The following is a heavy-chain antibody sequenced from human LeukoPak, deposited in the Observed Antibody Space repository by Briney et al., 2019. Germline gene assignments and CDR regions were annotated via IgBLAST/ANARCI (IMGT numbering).Heavy chain of an antibody. CDR2: INPNSGGT. CDR1: GYTFTGCY. CDR3: ARDLRSSIAAAGRFNY. D-gene: IGHD6-13*01. Sequence: ASVKVSCKASGYTFTGCYMHWVRQAPGQGLEWMGWINPNSGGTNYAQKFQGRVTMTRDTSISTAYMELSRLRSDDTAVYYCARDLRSSIAAAGRFNYWGQGTLVTVSS. V-gene: IGHV1-2*02. J-gene: IGHJ4*02.